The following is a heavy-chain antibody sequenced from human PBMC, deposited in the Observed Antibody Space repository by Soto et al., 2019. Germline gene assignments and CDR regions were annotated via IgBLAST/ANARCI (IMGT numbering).Heavy chain of an antibody. CDR2: INPNSGGT. Sequence: QVQLVQSGAEVKKPGASVKVSCKASGYSFTGYYMHWVRQAPGQGLEWMGWINPNSGGTNYAKKFQGRVTMTRDTYISTAYMELSRLSSDDTAVYYCGRGRCTFFGVIVPNDYWGQGTLVTVSS. CDR1: GYSFTGYY. D-gene: IGHD3-3*01. V-gene: IGHV1-2*02. CDR3: GRGRCTFFGVIVPNDY. J-gene: IGHJ4*02.